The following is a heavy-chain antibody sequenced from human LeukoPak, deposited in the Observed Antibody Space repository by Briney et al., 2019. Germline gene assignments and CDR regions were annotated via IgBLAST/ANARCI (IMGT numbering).Heavy chain of an antibody. CDR3: ARSSIAARGWFDP. CDR2: IKQDGSEK. D-gene: IGHD6-6*01. Sequence: PGGALRQSCAASGFTFSSYWMSWVRQAPGKELEWVANIKQDGSEKYYVDSVKGRFTISRDNAKNSLYLQMNSLRAEDTAVYYCARSSIAARGWFDPWGQGTLVTVSS. J-gene: IGHJ5*02. CDR1: GFTFSSYW. V-gene: IGHV3-7*05.